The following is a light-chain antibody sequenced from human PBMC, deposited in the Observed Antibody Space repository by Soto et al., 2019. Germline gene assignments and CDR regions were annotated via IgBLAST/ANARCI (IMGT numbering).Light chain of an antibody. Sequence: EIVMTQSPATLSVSPGERATLSCRASQSVSSNLAWYQQKPGQAPRLLIYGASTRATGIPARFSGSGSGTEFTLTISSLQSEDFSVYYCQQDRTFGQGTKVEI. CDR1: QSVSSN. J-gene: IGKJ1*01. CDR3: QQDRT. V-gene: IGKV3-15*01. CDR2: GAS.